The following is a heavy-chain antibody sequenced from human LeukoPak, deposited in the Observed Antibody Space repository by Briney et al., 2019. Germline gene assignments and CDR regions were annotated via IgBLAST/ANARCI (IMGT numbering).Heavy chain of an antibody. V-gene: IGHV1-46*01. D-gene: IGHD2-15*01. CDR1: GYTFTSYY. Sequence: ASVKVSCKASGYTFTSYYVHWVRQAPGQGLEWMGIINPSGGSTSYAQKFQGRVTMTRDMSTSTVYMELSSLRSEDTAVYYCARGLGYCSGGSCYSSYYYYYYMDVWGKGTTVTVSS. J-gene: IGHJ6*03. CDR2: INPSGGST. CDR3: ARGLGYCSGGSCYSSYYYYYYMDV.